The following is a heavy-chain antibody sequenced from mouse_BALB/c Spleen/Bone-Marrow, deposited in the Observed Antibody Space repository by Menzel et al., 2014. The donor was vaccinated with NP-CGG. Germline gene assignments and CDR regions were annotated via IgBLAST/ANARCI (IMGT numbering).Heavy chain of an antibody. CDR1: GFSLTGYG. CDR3: ASNGGGAMDY. Sequence: VKLMESGPGLVAPSHSLSIPCTVSGFSLTGYGLNWVRQPPGKGLEWLGMIWGDGSTDYNSALKSRLSISRDNSKSQVFLKMNSLQTDDTARYYCASNGGGAMDYWGQGTSVTVSS. V-gene: IGHV2-6-7*01. CDR2: IWGDGST. J-gene: IGHJ4*01.